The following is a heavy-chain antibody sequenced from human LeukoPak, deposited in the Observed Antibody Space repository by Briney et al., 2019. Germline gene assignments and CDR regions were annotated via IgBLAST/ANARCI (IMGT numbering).Heavy chain of an antibody. CDR1: GFSTYS. Sequence: GGSLRLSCAASGFSTYSLNWVRQAPGKGLEWVALISYDGANTYYADSMKGRFTISRDNSKNTLYLQMSSLRAEDTAVYYCVRDDGDDYLWGSHGAFDFWGQGAMVTVSS. CDR3: VRDDGDDYLWGSHGAFDF. V-gene: IGHV3-30*03. CDR2: ISYDGANT. D-gene: IGHD3-16*01. J-gene: IGHJ3*01.